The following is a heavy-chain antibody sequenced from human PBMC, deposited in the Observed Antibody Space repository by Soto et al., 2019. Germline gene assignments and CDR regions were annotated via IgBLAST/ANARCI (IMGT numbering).Heavy chain of an antibody. CDR3: ARDQSRKVRGVINPVGYYGMDV. J-gene: IGHJ6*02. CDR1: GFTFSSYG. Sequence: GGSLRLSCAASGFTFSSYGMHWVRQAPGKGLEWVAVIWYDGSNKYYADSVKGRFTISRDNSKNTLYLQMNSLRAEDTAVYYCARDQSRKVRGVINPVGYYGMDVWGQGTTVTVSS. CDR2: IWYDGSNK. D-gene: IGHD3-10*01. V-gene: IGHV3-33*01.